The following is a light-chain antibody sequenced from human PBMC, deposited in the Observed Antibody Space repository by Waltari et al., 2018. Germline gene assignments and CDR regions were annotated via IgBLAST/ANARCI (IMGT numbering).Light chain of an antibody. J-gene: IGLJ2*01. CDR1: ASTIGSDS. V-gene: IGLV1-44*01. CDR3: AAWDSRLNGVV. Sequence: QSVLTQPPSASGTPGQRVSISFSGSASTIGSDSVNWYQQLTGAAPKLLIYIDNRRPSGVPDRFSGSKSGTSASLAISGLQSEDEADYYCAAWDSRLNGVVFGGGTRLTVL. CDR2: IDN.